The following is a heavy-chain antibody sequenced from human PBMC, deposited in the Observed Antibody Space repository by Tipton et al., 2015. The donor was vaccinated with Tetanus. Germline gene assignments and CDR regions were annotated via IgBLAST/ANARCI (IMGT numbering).Heavy chain of an antibody. D-gene: IGHD6-13*01. CDR2: LSYIGTT. CDR3: ARHSSSWDGYYYYGLDV. Sequence: TLSLTCTVSGVSIGSYYWSWIRQPPGKGLEWIGYLSYIGTTNYNPSLESRVTISSDTSRNQFSLMLRSVTAADTAMYYCARHSSSWDGYYYYGLDVWGQGTTVTVSS. V-gene: IGHV4-59*08. J-gene: IGHJ6*02. CDR1: GVSIGSYY.